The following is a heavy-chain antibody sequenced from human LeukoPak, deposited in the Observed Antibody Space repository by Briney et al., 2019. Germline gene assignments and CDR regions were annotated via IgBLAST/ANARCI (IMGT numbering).Heavy chain of an antibody. CDR1: GGSISSGGYY. CDR3: ARDPPPKTEVRGRYFDL. Sequence: PSETLSLTCTVSGGSISSGGYYWSWIRQHPGKGLEWIGYIYYSGSTYYNPSLKSRVTISVDTSKNQFSLKLSSVTAADTAVYYCARDPPPKTEVRGRYFDLWGRGTLVTVSS. V-gene: IGHV4-31*03. J-gene: IGHJ2*01. D-gene: IGHD3-10*01. CDR2: IYYSGST.